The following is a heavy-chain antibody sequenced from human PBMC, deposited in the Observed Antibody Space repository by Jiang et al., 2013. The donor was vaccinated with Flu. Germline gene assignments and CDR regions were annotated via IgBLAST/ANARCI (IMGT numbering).Heavy chain of an antibody. V-gene: IGHV4-34*01. Sequence: LLKPSETLSLTCAVYGGSFSGYYWSWIRQPPGKGLEWIGEINHSGSTNYNPSLKSRVTISVDTSKNQFSLKLSSVTAADTAVYYCARRLSGWWDVFSRYYMDVWGKGTTVTVSS. D-gene: IGHD6-19*01. CDR1: GGSFSGYY. CDR3: ARRLSGWWDVFSRYYMDV. J-gene: IGHJ6*03. CDR2: INHSGST.